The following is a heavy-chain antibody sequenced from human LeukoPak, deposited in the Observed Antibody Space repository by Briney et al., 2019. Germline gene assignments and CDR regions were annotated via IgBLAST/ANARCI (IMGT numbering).Heavy chain of an antibody. CDR2: IIPIFGTA. CDR1: GGTFSSYA. Sequence: GATVKVSCKASGGTFSSYAISWVRQAPGQGLEWMGGIIPIFGTANYAQKFQGRVTTTADESTSTAYMELSSLRSEDTAVYYCAREGVYYYDSSGYWEGTIWGQGTMVTVSS. CDR3: AREGVYYYDSSGYWEGTI. D-gene: IGHD3-22*01. J-gene: IGHJ3*02. V-gene: IGHV1-69*13.